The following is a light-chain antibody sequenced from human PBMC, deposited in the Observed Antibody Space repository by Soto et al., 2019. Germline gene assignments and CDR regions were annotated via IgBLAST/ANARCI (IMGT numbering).Light chain of an antibody. Sequence: DIQMTQSPSSLSASVGARVTITCRASQSSSSFLNWYQQKPGKVPMLLIYAASTFQSGVSSRFSGSGSGADFTLTISSLQPEEFATYYCPQTYRTWTFGQGTKVEIK. CDR3: PQTYRTWT. J-gene: IGKJ1*01. V-gene: IGKV1-39*01. CDR2: AAS. CDR1: QSSSSF.